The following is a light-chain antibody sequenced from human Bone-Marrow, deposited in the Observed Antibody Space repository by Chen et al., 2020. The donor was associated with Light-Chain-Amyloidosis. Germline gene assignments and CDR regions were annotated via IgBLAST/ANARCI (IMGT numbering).Light chain of an antibody. V-gene: IGKV4-1*01. CDR2: WAS. J-gene: IGKJ5*01. CDR3: QQYYSTPIT. Sequence: IVMIQSPDSLSVSLVVRATITCKSSQSVLYSSNNKNYLAWYQQKPGQPHKLLIYWASTRESGVPERFSGSGSGTDFTLTSSSLQAEDVAVYYCQQYYSTPITFGQGTRLEIK. CDR1: QSVLYSSNNKNY.